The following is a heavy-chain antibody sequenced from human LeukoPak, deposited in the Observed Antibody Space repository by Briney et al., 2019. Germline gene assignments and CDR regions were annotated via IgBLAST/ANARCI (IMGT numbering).Heavy chain of an antibody. CDR3: ARHRAAAAGTPLDY. J-gene: IGHJ4*02. CDR2: INEDGSEK. Sequence: AGSLTLSCAASGFTFSRNWMSWVRQAPGKGLEWVANINEDGSEKYYVDSAKGRCTISRDNAENSLYLQKNSPRPEDTAVYYCARHRAAAAGTPLDYWGQGTRVTVSA. V-gene: IGHV3-7*01. D-gene: IGHD6-13*01. CDR1: GFTFSRNW.